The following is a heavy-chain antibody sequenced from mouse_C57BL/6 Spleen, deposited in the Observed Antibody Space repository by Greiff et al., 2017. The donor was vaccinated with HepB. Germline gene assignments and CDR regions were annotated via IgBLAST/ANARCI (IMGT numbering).Heavy chain of an antibody. CDR1: GYTFTDYY. V-gene: IGHV1-76*01. D-gene: IGHD1-1*01. Sequence: QVHVKQSGAELVRPGASVKLSCKASGYTFTDYYINWVKQRPGQGLEWIARIYPGSGNTYYNEKFKGKATLTAEKSSSTAYMQLSSLTSEDSAVYFCARDYYGSSPFADWGQGTLVTVSA. J-gene: IGHJ3*01. CDR2: IYPGSGNT. CDR3: ARDYYGSSPFAD.